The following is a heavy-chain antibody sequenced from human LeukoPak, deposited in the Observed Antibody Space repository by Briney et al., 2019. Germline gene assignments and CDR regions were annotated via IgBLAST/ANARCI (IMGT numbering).Heavy chain of an antibody. CDR1: GVIFSSYE. CDR2: ISDSGSTR. Sequence: PGGSLRLSCAASGVIFSSYEMNWVRQAPGKGLEWVAYISDSGSTRSYAESVKGRFTISRDNANNSLQLQMNSLRAEDTAVYYYARETNWKAFDPWGQGTLVTVSS. D-gene: IGHD1-20*01. J-gene: IGHJ5*02. CDR3: ARETNWKAFDP. V-gene: IGHV3-48*03.